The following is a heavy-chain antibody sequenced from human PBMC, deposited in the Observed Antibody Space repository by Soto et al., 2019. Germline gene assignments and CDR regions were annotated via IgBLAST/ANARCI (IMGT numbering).Heavy chain of an antibody. CDR2: ISGDGGTT. V-gene: IGHV3-23*01. CDR3: TKGYHFDNSGYSLPDY. CDR1: GFTFSSHA. J-gene: IGHJ4*02. D-gene: IGHD3-22*01. Sequence: PGGSLRLSCAASGFTFSSHAMLWVRQAPGKGLEWVSIISGDGGTTFYADSVKGRFTIPRDNSRNTLYVQMNSLRAEDTAIYYCTKGYHFDNSGYSLPDYWGQGTLVTVSS.